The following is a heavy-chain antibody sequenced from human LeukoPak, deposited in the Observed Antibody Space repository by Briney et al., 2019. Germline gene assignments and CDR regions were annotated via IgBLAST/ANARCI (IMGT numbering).Heavy chain of an antibody. CDR3: AKDWSVVVTAILSN. D-gene: IGHD2-21*02. Sequence: GGSLRLSCAASGFTFSSYAMSWVRQAPGKGLEWVSAIGGSGGTTYYVDSVKGRFTISRDNSKNTLYLQMNSLRAEDTAVYYCAKDWSVVVTAILSNWGQGTLVTVSS. CDR2: IGGSGGTT. V-gene: IGHV3-23*01. J-gene: IGHJ4*02. CDR1: GFTFSSYA.